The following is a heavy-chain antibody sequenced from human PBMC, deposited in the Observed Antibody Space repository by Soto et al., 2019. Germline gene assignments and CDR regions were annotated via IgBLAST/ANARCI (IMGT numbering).Heavy chain of an antibody. D-gene: IGHD2-15*01. CDR2: IDPSDSYT. CDR3: AGSSRGAVAGPPNVAFDI. CDR1: GYSFTSYW. Sequence: GESLKISCKGSGYSFTSYWISWVRQMPGKGLEWMGRIDPSDSYTNYSPSFQGHVTISADKSISTAYLQWSSLKASDTAMYYCAGSSRGAVAGPPNVAFDIGGKGKMVTV. V-gene: IGHV5-10-1*01. J-gene: IGHJ3*02.